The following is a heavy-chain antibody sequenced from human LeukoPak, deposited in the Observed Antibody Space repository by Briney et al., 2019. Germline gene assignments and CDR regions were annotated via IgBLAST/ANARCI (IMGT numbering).Heavy chain of an antibody. CDR2: MNPNSGNT. CDR1: GYTFTSYD. CDR3: ARGRYCSGGSCYSGFVN. J-gene: IGHJ4*02. V-gene: IGHV1-8*01. D-gene: IGHD2-15*01. Sequence: GASVKVSCKASGYTFTSYDINWVRQATGQGLEWMGWMNPNSGNTGYAQKFQGRVTMTRNTSISTAYMELSSLRSEDTAVYYCARGRYCSGGSCYSGFVNWGQGTLVTVSS.